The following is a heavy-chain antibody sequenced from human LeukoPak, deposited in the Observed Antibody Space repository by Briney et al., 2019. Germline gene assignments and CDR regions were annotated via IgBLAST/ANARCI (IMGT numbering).Heavy chain of an antibody. CDR3: ARDAYSYGTPTYYFDY. CDR1: GYTFTSYY. CDR2: INPSGGST. D-gene: IGHD5-18*01. Sequence: AASVKVSCKASGYTFTSYYMHWVRQAPGQGLEWMGIINPSGGSTSYAQKFQGRVTMTRDMSTSTAYMELSSLRSEDTAVYYCARDAYSYGTPTYYFDYWGQGTLVTVSS. V-gene: IGHV1-46*01. J-gene: IGHJ4*02.